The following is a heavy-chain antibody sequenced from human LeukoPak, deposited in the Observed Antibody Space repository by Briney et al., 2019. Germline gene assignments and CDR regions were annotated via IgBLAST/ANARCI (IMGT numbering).Heavy chain of an antibody. Sequence: SETLSLTCSVSGGSIRNYYWTWIRQPPGKGLEWIGYLYYSGSTNYSPSLMSRVTISVDTSKNQFSLSLTSVTAADTAVYYCARGSSGWDFDAFDIWGQGTRVTVPS. D-gene: IGHD6-19*01. CDR1: GGSIRNYY. CDR2: LYYSGST. CDR3: ARGSSGWDFDAFDI. J-gene: IGHJ3*02. V-gene: IGHV4-59*01.